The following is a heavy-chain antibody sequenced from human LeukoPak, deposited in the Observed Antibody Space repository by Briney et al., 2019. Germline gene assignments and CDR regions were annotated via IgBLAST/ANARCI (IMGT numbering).Heavy chain of an antibody. CDR3: ARVGIAIGGWFDP. CDR1: GYTFTGYY. V-gene: IGHV1-2*02. J-gene: IGHJ5*02. CDR2: INPNSGGT. Sequence: GASVKVSCKASGYTFTGYYMHWVRQAPGQGLEWVGWINPNSGGTNYAQKFQGRVTMTRDTSISTAYMEVTRLRSDDTAVYYCARVGIAIGGWFDPWGQGTLVTVSS. D-gene: IGHD2/OR15-2a*01.